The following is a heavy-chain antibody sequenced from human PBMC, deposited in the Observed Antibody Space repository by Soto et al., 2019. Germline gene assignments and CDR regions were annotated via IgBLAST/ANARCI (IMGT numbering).Heavy chain of an antibody. CDR2: IYYSGST. J-gene: IGHJ5*02. CDR3: AREAAAIRNWFDP. Sequence: PSETLSLTCTVSGGSISSGGYYWSWIRQHPGKGLEWIGYIYYSGSTYYNPSLKSRVTISVDTSKNQFSLKLSSVTAADTAVYYCAREAAAIRNWFDPWGQGTLVTVSS. CDR1: GGSISSGGYY. V-gene: IGHV4-31*03. D-gene: IGHD2-2*01.